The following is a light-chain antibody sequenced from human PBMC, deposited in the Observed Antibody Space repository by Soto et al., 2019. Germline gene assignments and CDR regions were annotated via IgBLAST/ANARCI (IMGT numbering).Light chain of an antibody. Sequence: DIQTTQSPSTLSASVGARATITCPTSQSISSWLAWYQQKPGKAPRLLIYDASSWESGVPARFSGSGSGTDFTLTISGLQPEDFATYYCQQSYTTPSFGGGTKV. J-gene: IGKJ4*01. V-gene: IGKV1-5*01. CDR1: QSISSW. CDR3: QQSYTTPS. CDR2: DAS.